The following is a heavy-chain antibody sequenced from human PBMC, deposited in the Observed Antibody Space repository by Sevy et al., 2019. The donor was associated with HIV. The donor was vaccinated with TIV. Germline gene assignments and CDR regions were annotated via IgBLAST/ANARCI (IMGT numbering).Heavy chain of an antibody. J-gene: IGHJ6*03. CDR1: GGSFSGYY. D-gene: IGHD3-22*01. CDR2: INHSGST. Sequence: SETLSLTCAVYGGSFSGYYWSWIRQPPGTGLEWIGEINHSGSTNYNPSLKSRVTISVDTSKNQFSLKLSSVTAADTAVYYCARGPNYYDSSGYYPTYYYYMDVWGKGTTVTVSS. V-gene: IGHV4-34*01. CDR3: ARGPNYYDSSGYYPTYYYYMDV.